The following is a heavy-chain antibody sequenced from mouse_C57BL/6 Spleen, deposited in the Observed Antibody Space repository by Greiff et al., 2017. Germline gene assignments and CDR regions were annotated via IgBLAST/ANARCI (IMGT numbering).Heavy chain of an antibody. CDR2: IYPGDGDT. D-gene: IGHD2-2*01. CDR3: ARGGIYYGYDLFAD. J-gene: IGHJ3*01. V-gene: IGHV1-82*01. CDR1: GYAFSSSW. Sequence: VQLQQSGPELVKPGASVKISCKASGYAFSSSWMNWVKQRPGKGLEWIGRIYPGDGDTNYNGKFKGKATLTADKSSSTAYMQLSSLTSEDSAVYFCARGGIYYGYDLFADWGQGTLVTVSA.